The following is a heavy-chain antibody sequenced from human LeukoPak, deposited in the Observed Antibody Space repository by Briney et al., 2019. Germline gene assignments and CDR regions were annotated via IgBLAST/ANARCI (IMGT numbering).Heavy chain of an antibody. CDR3: ARESERDVPGVY. CDR1: GDSISSSSYY. Sequence: SETLSLTCTVSGDSISSSSYYWGWIRQSPGKGLEWIGSIYYSGSTYYNPSLKSRVTISVDTSKNQFSLKLRSVTAADTAVYHCARESERDVPGVYWGQGTLVTVSS. V-gene: IGHV4-39*07. J-gene: IGHJ4*02. D-gene: IGHD3-10*01. CDR2: IYYSGST.